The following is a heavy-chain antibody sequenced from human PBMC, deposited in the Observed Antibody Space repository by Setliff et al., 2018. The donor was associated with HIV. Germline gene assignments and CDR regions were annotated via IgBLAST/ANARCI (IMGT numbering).Heavy chain of an antibody. J-gene: IGHJ3*02. CDR2: INYDESSE. Sequence: LRLSCAASGFTFSNYAMSWVRQAPGKGLEWVAFINYDESSEYYADSVKGRVTISRDNSKNTVDLQMNSLRAEDTAVYYCAKDGDYSNWDYDAFDIWGQGTMVTVSS. CDR1: GFTFSNYA. V-gene: IGHV3-30*02. D-gene: IGHD1-7*01. CDR3: AKDGDYSNWDYDAFDI.